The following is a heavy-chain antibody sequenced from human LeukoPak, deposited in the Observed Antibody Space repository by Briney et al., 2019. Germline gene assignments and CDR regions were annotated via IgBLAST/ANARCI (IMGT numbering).Heavy chain of an antibody. CDR3: AREVYAGFGESRPLYYFDY. CDR1: GHTFTSYG. D-gene: IGHD3-10*01. J-gene: IGHJ4*02. CDR2: ISAYNGNT. V-gene: IGHV1-18*01. Sequence: ASVKVSCKASGHTFTSYGIIWVRQAPGQGLEWMGWISAYNGNTNYAQKLQGRVTMTTDTSTSTAYMEVRSLRSDDTAVYYCAREVYAGFGESRPLYYFDYWGQGTLVTVSS.